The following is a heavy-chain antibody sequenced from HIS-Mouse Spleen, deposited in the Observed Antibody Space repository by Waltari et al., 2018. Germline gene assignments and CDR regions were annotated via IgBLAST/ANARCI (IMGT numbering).Heavy chain of an antibody. J-gene: IGHJ5*02. CDR2: IYYSGST. CDR1: GGAISSSSYS. V-gene: IGHV4-39*07. D-gene: IGHD4-17*01. Sequence: QLQLPEPGPGLVKPSETLSLTCTVSGGAISSSSYSWGWIRQPPGKGLEWIGSIYYSGSTYYNPSLKSRVTISVDTSKNQFSLKLSSVTAADTAVYYCARDYGDNWFDPWGQGTLVTVSS. CDR3: ARDYGDNWFDP.